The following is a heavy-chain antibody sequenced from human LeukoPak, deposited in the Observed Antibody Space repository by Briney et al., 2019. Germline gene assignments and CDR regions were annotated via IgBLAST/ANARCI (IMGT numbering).Heavy chain of an antibody. J-gene: IGHJ3*02. V-gene: IGHV3-23*01. Sequence: ETLSLTCAVYGGSFSGDYWSWIRQPPGKGLEWVSTISGSGDNTYYADSVKGRFTISRDNSNNTLSLHMNTLRGGDTAVFFFAKDFLQTFFFDSSGYYSDAFGMWGQGTMVTVSP. CDR2: ISGSGDNT. D-gene: IGHD3-22*01. CDR3: AKDFLQTFFFDSSGYYSDAFGM. CDR1: GGSFSGDY.